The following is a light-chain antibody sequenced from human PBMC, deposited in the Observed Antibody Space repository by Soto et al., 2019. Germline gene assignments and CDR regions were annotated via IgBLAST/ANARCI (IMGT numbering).Light chain of an antibody. CDR1: SSDIGCYND. V-gene: IGLV2-8*01. CDR3: SSHAGSNNMGV. Sequence: QSALTQPPSASGSPGPSVTISCTGTSSDIGCYNDVSWYQQHTGTAPKLMIYEVTRRPSGVPDRFSGSKSGNTASLTVSGLQAEDEADDYCSSHAGSNNMGVFGGGTKLTVL. J-gene: IGLJ2*01. CDR2: EVT.